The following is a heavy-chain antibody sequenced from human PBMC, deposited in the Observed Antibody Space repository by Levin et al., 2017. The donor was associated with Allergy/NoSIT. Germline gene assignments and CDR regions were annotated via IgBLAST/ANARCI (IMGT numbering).Heavy chain of an antibody. V-gene: IGHV3-30*04. Sequence: LSLTCAASGFTFSSYAMHWVRQAPGKGLEWVAVISYDGSNKYYADSVKGRFTISRDNSKNTLYLQMNSLRAEDTAVYYCARDVELRLGELSSAMDVWGQGTTVTVSS. CDR1: GFTFSSYA. CDR3: ARDVELRLGELSSAMDV. CDR2: ISYDGSNK. J-gene: IGHJ6*02. D-gene: IGHD3-16*02.